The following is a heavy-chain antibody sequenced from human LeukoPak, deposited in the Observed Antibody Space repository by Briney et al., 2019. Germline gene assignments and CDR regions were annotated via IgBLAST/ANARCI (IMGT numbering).Heavy chain of an antibody. J-gene: IGHJ5*02. CDR1: GFTFSSYS. D-gene: IGHD4-23*01. Sequence: PGGSLRLSCAASGFTFSSYSMNWVRQAPGKGLEWVSSISSSSSYIYYADSVKGRFTISRDNAKNSLYLQMNSLRAEDTAVYYCARDYGGVLNCFDPWGQGTLVTVSS. V-gene: IGHV3-21*01. CDR3: ARDYGGVLNCFDP. CDR2: ISSSSSYI.